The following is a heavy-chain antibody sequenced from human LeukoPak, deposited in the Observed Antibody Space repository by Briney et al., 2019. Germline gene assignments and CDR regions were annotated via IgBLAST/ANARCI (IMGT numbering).Heavy chain of an antibody. CDR3: ARDYSDGHNRRDAFDL. J-gene: IGHJ3*01. CDR2: INPKGGAT. Sequence: ASVKVSCKASGYSFSDFHIHWVRQAPGQGLEWMGWINPKGGATTYAERFRGRVTMTRDTSLNTVYLELASLYSDDTAVFYCARDYSDGHNRRDAFDLWGQGTTLIVSS. CDR1: GYSFSDFH. V-gene: IGHV1-2*02. D-gene: IGHD5-18*01.